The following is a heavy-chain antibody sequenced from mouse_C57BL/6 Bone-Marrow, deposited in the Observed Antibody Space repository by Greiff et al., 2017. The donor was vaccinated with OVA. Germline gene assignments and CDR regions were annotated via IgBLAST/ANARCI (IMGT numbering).Heavy chain of an antibody. Sequence: DVHLVESEGGLVQPGSSMKLSCTASGFTFSDYYMAWVRQVPEKGLEWVANINYDGSSTYYLDSLKSRFIISRDNAKNILYLQMSSLKSEDTATYYCARDQGRDYYGSSYGYFDVWGTGTTVTVSS. D-gene: IGHD1-1*01. CDR2: INYDGSST. V-gene: IGHV5-16*01. CDR3: ARDQGRDYYGSSYGYFDV. J-gene: IGHJ1*03. CDR1: GFTFSDYY.